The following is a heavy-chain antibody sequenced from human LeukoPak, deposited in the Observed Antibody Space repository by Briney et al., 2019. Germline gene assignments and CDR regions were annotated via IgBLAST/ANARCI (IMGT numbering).Heavy chain of an antibody. Sequence: GGSLRLSCAASGFTFSSYGMHWVRQAPGKGLEWVANIKQDGSQKYYVDSVKGRFTISRDNAKNSLYLQMNSLRAEDTAVYCCARGQTLTFGGQGTLVTVSS. V-gene: IGHV3-7*01. CDR1: GFTFSSYG. CDR3: ARGQTLTF. CDR2: IKQDGSQK. D-gene: IGHD4/OR15-4a*01. J-gene: IGHJ4*02.